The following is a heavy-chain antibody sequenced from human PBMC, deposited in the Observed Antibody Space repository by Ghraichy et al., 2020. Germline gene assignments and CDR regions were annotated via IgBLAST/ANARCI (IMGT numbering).Heavy chain of an antibody. CDR3: ARLTEEVQAATTYYYYYMDV. J-gene: IGHJ6*03. V-gene: IGHV4-59*08. D-gene: IGHD2-15*01. CDR1: GGSISSYY. Sequence: SETLSLTCTVSGGSISSYYWSWIRQPPGKGLEWIGYIYYSGSTNYNPSLKSRVTISVDTSKNQFSLKLSSVTAADTAVYYCARLTEEVQAATTYYYYYMDVWGKGTTVTVSS. CDR2: IYYSGST.